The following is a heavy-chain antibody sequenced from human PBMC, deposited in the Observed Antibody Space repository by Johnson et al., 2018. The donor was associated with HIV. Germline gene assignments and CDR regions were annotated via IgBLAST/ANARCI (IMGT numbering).Heavy chain of an antibody. CDR2: IKSKTDGGTT. CDR3: TPSRPWSLDAFDI. CDR1: GFTFSNAW. V-gene: IGHV3-15*01. D-gene: IGHD2-8*02. Sequence: VQLVESGGGLVKPGGSLRLSCAASGFTFSNAWMSWVRQAPGKGLEWVGRIKSKTDGGTTAYAAPLKGGFPIPRDDSKNTLYLQRNSLKTEDTAVYYCTPSRPWSLDAFDIWGQGTMVTVSS. J-gene: IGHJ3*02.